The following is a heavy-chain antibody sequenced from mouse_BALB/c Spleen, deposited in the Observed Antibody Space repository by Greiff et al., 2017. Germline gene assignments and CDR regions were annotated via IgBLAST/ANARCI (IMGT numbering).Heavy chain of an antibody. Sequence: DVHLVESGGGLVQPGGSLKLSCAASGFTFSSYTMSWVRQTPEKRLEWVAYISNGGGSTYYPDTVKGRFTISRDNAKNTLYLQMSSLKSEDTAMYYCARGNFEVWGAGTTVTVSS. CDR2: ISNGGGST. CDR3: ARGNFEV. V-gene: IGHV5-12-2*01. J-gene: IGHJ1*01. CDR1: GFTFSSYT.